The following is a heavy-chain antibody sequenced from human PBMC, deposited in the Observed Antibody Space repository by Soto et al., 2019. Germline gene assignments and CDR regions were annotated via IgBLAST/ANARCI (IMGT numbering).Heavy chain of an antibody. J-gene: IGHJ6*03. V-gene: IGHV3-64*01. Sequence: ESGGGLVQPGGSLRLSCAASGFTFSSYAMHWVRQAPGKGLEYVSAISSNGGSTYYANSVKGRFTISRDNSKNTLYLQMGSLRAEDMAVYYCARGPGRVTILLLYCMDVWGKGTTVTVSS. CDR3: ARGPGRVTILLLYCMDV. CDR2: ISSNGGST. D-gene: IGHD3-3*01. CDR1: GFTFSSYA.